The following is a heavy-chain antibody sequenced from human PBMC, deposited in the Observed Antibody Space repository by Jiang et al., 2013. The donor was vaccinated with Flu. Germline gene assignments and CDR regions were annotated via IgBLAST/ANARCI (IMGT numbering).Heavy chain of an antibody. D-gene: IGHD6-13*01. CDR3: ARDSQQHLDY. Sequence: QLVESGGGVVQPGRSLRLSCSASGFTFNTYGMHWVRQAPGKGLEWVAVIWYDGLNRDYADSVKGRFTISRDNSKNTLYLQMNSLRAEDTAFYYCARDSQQHLDYWGQGAL. V-gene: IGHV3-33*01. J-gene: IGHJ4*02. CDR1: GFTFNTYG. CDR2: IWYDGLNR.